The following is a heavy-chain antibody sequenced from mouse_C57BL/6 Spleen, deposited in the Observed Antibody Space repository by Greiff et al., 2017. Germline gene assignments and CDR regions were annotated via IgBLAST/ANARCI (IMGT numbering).Heavy chain of an antibody. V-gene: IGHV2-9-1*01. CDR3: ARIYYDYNVRAMDY. CDR2: IWTGGGT. Sequence: QVQLQQSGPGLVAPSQSLSITCTVSGFSLTSYAISWVRQPPGKGLEWLGVIWTGGGTNYNSALKSRLSISKDNSKSQVFLKMNSLQTDDTTRYYCARIYYDYNVRAMDYWGQGTSVTVSS. CDR1: GFSLTSYA. D-gene: IGHD2-4*01. J-gene: IGHJ4*01.